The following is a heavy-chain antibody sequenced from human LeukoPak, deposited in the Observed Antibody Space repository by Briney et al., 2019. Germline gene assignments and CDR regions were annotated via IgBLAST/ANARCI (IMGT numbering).Heavy chain of an antibody. V-gene: IGHV4-39*07. Sequence: SETLSLTCIVSGGSISSSMYYWAWVRQPPGKGLEWIGTVFYNGAAQYSPSLRSRVTISIDTSTNQFSLKLTSVTAADTALYYWARELRYDNSDSGAFWGQGTVVTVSS. CDR1: GGSISSSMYY. D-gene: IGHD3-22*01. J-gene: IGHJ3*01. CDR3: ARELRYDNSDSGAF. CDR2: VFYNGAA.